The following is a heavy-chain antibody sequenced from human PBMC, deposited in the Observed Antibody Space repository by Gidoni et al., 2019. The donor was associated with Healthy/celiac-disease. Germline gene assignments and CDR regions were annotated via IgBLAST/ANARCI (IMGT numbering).Heavy chain of an antibody. Sequence: QLQLVQSGSELKKPGASVKVSCKASGYTFSSYAMNWVRQAPGQGLEWMGWINTNTGNPTYAKGFTGRFVFSLDTSVSTAYLQISSLKAEDTAVYYCARDLLRVGAVIFDYWGQGTLVTVSS. D-gene: IGHD2-15*01. CDR2: INTNTGNP. CDR3: ARDLLRVGAVIFDY. V-gene: IGHV7-4-1*02. J-gene: IGHJ4*02. CDR1: GYTFSSYA.